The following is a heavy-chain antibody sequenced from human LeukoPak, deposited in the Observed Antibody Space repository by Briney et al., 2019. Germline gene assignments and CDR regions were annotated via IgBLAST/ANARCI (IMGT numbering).Heavy chain of an antibody. V-gene: IGHV4-34*01. CDR1: GGSFSGYY. Sequence: SETLSLTCAVYGGSFSGYYWSWIRQPPGKGLEWIGEINHSGSTNYNPSLKSRVTISVDTSKNQFSLKLSSVTAADTAVYYCARTGAAAAGNPYFQHWGQGTLVTVSS. D-gene: IGHD6-13*01. CDR2: INHSGST. J-gene: IGHJ1*01. CDR3: ARTGAAAAGNPYFQH.